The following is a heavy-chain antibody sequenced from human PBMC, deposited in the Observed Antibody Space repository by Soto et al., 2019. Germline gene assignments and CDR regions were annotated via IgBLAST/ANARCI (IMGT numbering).Heavy chain of an antibody. J-gene: IGHJ4*02. CDR3: ARVVGSDYFDY. D-gene: IGHD1-26*01. CDR2: IYHSGST. Sequence: QVQLQESGPGLVKPSGTLSLTCAVSGGSISSSNWWSWVRQPPGKGLEWIGEIYHSGSTNYNPSLKSRVTISVYTSKTQFSVKLSSVTASDTAVYYCARVVGSDYFDYWGQGTLVTVSS. CDR1: GGSISSSNW. V-gene: IGHV4-4*02.